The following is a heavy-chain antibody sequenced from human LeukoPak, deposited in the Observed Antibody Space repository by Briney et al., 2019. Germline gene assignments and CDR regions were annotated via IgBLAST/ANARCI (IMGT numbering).Heavy chain of an antibody. D-gene: IGHD3-22*01. CDR2: INPNSGGT. Sequence: GASVKVSCKASGYTFTGYYMHWVRQAPGQGLEWMGWINPNSGGTNYAQKFQGRVIMTRDTSISTAYMELSRLRSDDTAVYYCARGYYDSSGSSRGDWFDPWGQGTLVTVSS. CDR1: GYTFTGYY. J-gene: IGHJ5*02. CDR3: ARGYYDSSGSSRGDWFDP. V-gene: IGHV1-2*02.